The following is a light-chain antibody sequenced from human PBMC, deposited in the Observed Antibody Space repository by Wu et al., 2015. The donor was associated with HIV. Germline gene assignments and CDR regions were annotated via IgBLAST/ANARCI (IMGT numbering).Light chain of an antibody. CDR1: QSVASF. J-gene: IGKJ4*01. V-gene: IGKV3-11*01. CDR2: DAS. CDR3: QQYGSSPLT. Sequence: EIVLTQFPATLSLSPGERATLSCRASQSVASFLAWYQQKPGQAPRLLIYDASNRATGIPARFSGSGSGTDFTLTISSLEPEDFALYYCQQYGSSPLTFGGGTKVEVK.